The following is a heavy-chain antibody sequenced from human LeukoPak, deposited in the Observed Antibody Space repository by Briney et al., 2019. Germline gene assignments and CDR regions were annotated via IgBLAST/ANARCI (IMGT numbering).Heavy chain of an antibody. D-gene: IGHD1-26*01. CDR3: AREDVVLVDAVRYYYYGMDV. V-gene: IGHV1-46*01. Sequence: ASVKVSCKASGYNFISYYMHWVRQAPGQGLEWMGIINPSGGSTSYAQKFQDRVTMTRDTSTSTVYMELSGLKSEDTAVYYCAREDVVLVDAVRYYYYGMDVWGQGTTVTVSS. CDR1: GYNFISYY. J-gene: IGHJ6*02. CDR2: INPSGGST.